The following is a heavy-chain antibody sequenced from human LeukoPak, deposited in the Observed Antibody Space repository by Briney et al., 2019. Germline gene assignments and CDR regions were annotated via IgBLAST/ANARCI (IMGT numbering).Heavy chain of an antibody. CDR3: ARGGGKGRRFDY. Sequence: SETLSLTCTVSGGSISSYYWSWIRQPPGKGLEWIGYIYYSGSTNYNPSLKSRVTISVDTSKNQFSLKLSSVTAADTAVYYCARGGGKGRRFDYWGQGTLVTVSS. V-gene: IGHV4-59*08. J-gene: IGHJ4*02. CDR1: GGSISSYY. D-gene: IGHD2-15*01. CDR2: IYYSGST.